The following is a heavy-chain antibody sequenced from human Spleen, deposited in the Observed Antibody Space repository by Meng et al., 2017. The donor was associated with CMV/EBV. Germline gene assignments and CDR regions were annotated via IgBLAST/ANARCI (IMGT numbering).Heavy chain of an antibody. V-gene: IGHV1-46*01. CDR2: INPSGGST. J-gene: IGHJ4*02. CDR1: GYTFTSYY. CDR3: AREGELRFLEWLPTVYYFDY. D-gene: IGHD3-3*01. Sequence: ASVKVSCKASGYTFTSYYMHWVRQAPGQGLEWMGIINPSGGSTSYAQKFQGRVTMTRDTSTSTVHMELSSLRSEDTAVYYCAREGELRFLEWLPTVYYFDYWGQGTLVTVSS.